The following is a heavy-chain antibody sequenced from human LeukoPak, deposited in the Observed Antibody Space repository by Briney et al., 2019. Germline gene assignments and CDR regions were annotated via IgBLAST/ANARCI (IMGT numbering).Heavy chain of an antibody. CDR1: GGSISSSSYY. CDR3: ARVDCSSTSCYVGYYFDY. CDR2: IYYSGST. Sequence: SETLSLTCTVSGGSISSSSYYWGWIRQPPGKGLEWIGSIYYSGSTYYNPSLKSRVTISVDTSKNQFSLKLSSVTAADTAVYYCARVDCSSTSCYVGYYFDYWGQGTLVTVSS. J-gene: IGHJ4*02. D-gene: IGHD2-2*01. V-gene: IGHV4-39*01.